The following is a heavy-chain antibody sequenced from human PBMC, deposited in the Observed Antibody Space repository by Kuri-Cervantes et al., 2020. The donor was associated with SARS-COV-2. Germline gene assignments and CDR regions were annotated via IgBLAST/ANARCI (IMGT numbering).Heavy chain of an antibody. Sequence: GESLKISCAASGFTFSSYAMHWVRQAPGKGLEWVAVISYDGTNKYYADSVKGRFTISRDNSKNTLYLQMNSLRAEDAAVYYCARDLDDFWSGNEFMDVLGKRNHGHRLL. CDR2: ISYDGTNK. CDR3: ARDLDDFWSGNEFMDV. CDR1: GFTFSSYA. V-gene: IGHV3-30*04. J-gene: IGHJ6*03. D-gene: IGHD3-3*01.